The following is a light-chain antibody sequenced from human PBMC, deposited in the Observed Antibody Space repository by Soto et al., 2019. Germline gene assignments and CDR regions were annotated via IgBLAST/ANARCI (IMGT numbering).Light chain of an antibody. CDR2: QDT. CDR3: QAWASGSVV. CDR1: KLGHTY. Sequence: SYELTQPPSVSVSPGQTAILTCSGDKLGHTYASWYQQRPGQSPVLIIYQDTKRPSGIPERFSGSNSGTVATLTISGTQAVDVADYYCQAWASGSVVFGGGTKLTVL. V-gene: IGLV3-1*01. J-gene: IGLJ2*01.